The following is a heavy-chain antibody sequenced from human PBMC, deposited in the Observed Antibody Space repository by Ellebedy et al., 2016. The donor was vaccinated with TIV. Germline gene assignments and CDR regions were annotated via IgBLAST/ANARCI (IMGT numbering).Heavy chain of an antibody. Sequence: MPGGSLRLSCTVSGGSISSYYWSWIRQPAGKGLEWIGRIYTSGSTNYNPSLKSRVTMSVDTSKNQFSLKLSSVSAADTADYFCARGPGGGEYFDFWGQGTPVTVSS. CDR1: GGSISSYY. CDR3: ARGPGGGEYFDF. D-gene: IGHD2/OR15-2a*01. J-gene: IGHJ4*02. V-gene: IGHV4-4*07. CDR2: IYTSGST.